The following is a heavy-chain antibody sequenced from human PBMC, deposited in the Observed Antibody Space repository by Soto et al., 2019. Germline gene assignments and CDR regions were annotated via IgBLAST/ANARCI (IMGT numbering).Heavy chain of an antibody. CDR3: AREIRNQSGDSRFCYFDL. CDR1: GGSIRRSSHY. V-gene: IGHV4-31*03. J-gene: IGHJ2*01. D-gene: IGHD3-3*01. Sequence: QVQLQESGPGLVEPSQTLSLTCTVSGGSIRRSSHYWSWLRHHPGTGLEWIGFIYFSGSTFYNPSLKCRVTISLDPSRNQFSLKLTSVTAADTAMYFCAREIRNQSGDSRFCYFDLWGRGTQVAVSS. CDR2: IYFSGST.